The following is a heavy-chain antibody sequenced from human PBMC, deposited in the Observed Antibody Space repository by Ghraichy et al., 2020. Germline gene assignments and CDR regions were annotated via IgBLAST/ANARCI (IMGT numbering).Heavy chain of an antibody. V-gene: IGHV3-15*01. CDR1: GFTFSNAW. J-gene: IGHJ4*02. D-gene: IGHD3-3*01. Sequence: LSLTCAASGFTFSNAWMSWVRQAPGKGLEWVGRIKSKTDGGTTDYAAPVKGRFTISRDDSKNTLYLQMNSLKTEDTAVYYCWRFLSPGGGQGTLVTVSS. CDR3: WRFLSPG. CDR2: IKSKTDGGTT.